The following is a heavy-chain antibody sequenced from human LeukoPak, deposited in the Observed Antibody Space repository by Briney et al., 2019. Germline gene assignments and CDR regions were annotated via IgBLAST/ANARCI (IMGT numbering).Heavy chain of an antibody. CDR2: IRHDGSDE. CDR1: GFTFTTYG. CDR3: AKQFWRMTVAGSFPY. D-gene: IGHD6-19*01. V-gene: IGHV3-30*02. J-gene: IGHJ4*02. Sequence: GGSLRLSCAASGFTFTTYGMHWVRQAPGKGLEGVAFIRHDGSDEYYADSVKGRFTISRDNPKNTLYLQMKRLRPEHTAVYHCAKQFWRMTVAGSFPYWGEGTLVTVSS.